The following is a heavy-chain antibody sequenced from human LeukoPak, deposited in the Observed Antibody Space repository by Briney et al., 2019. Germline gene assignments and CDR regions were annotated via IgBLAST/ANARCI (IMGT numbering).Heavy chain of an antibody. D-gene: IGHD3-22*01. J-gene: IGHJ4*02. CDR1: GLTFSTYG. CDR3: ARDQYYDSSGSLDY. Sequence: GGSLRLSCAASGLTFSTYGMHWVRQAPGKGLEWVAVISYDGSNKYYADSVKGRFTISRDNSKNTLYLQMNSLRAEDTAVYYCARDQYYDSSGSLDYWGQGTLVTVSS. CDR2: ISYDGSNK. V-gene: IGHV3-30*19.